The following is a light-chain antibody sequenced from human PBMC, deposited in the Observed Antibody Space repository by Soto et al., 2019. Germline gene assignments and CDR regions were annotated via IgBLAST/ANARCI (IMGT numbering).Light chain of an antibody. Sequence: DIVMTQSPDSLAVSLGERATINCKSSQSVLYSSNNKNYLAWYQQRPGQPPKLLIYWASTRESGVPDRFSGSGYGTDFTLTITSLQAEDVAVYYCQKYESTPPTCGRGTKWEIK. V-gene: IGKV4-1*01. CDR3: QKYESTPPT. CDR2: WAS. J-gene: IGKJ2*01. CDR1: QSVLYSSNNKNY.